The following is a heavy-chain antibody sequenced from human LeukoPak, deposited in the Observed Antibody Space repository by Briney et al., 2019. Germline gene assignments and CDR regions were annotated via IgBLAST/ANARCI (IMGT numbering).Heavy chain of an antibody. D-gene: IGHD2-21*02. CDR1: GAAFSISA. CDR2: FIPIFGIA. J-gene: IGHJ3*02. Sequence: GSSVTLSCNSSGAAFSISAISWVRHAPGQGLGWMRRFIPIFGIANYAQKFQGRVTITADKSTSTAYMELSSLRSEDTAVYYCAIGDRGVMKGAFDIWGQGTMVTVSS. CDR3: AIGDRGVMKGAFDI. V-gene: IGHV1-69*04.